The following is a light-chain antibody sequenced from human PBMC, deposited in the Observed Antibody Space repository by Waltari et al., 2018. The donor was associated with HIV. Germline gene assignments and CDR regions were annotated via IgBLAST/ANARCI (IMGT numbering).Light chain of an antibody. CDR3: CSYAGSSNWV. CDR2: EGI. Sequence: QSALTQPASVSGSPGPSITISCPGSSSDVGSYNLVSWYQQHPGKAPKLMIYEGIKRPSGVSNRFSGSKSGNTASLTISGLQAEDEADYYCCSYAGSSNWVFGGGTKLTVL. J-gene: IGLJ3*02. V-gene: IGLV2-23*01. CDR1: SSDVGSYNL.